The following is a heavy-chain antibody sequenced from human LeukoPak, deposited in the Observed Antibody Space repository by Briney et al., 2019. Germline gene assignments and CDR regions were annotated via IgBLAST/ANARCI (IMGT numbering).Heavy chain of an antibody. CDR3: ARDGGVLTYYDFWSGYSYYFDY. J-gene: IGHJ4*02. Sequence: GGSLRLSCAASGFTFSSYSMNWVRQAPGKGLEWVSSISSSSSYIYYADSVKGRFTISRDNAKNSLYLQMNSLRAEDTAVHYCARDGGVLTYYDFWSGYSYYFDYWGQGTLVTVSS. D-gene: IGHD3-3*01. V-gene: IGHV3-21*01. CDR2: ISSSSSYI. CDR1: GFTFSSYS.